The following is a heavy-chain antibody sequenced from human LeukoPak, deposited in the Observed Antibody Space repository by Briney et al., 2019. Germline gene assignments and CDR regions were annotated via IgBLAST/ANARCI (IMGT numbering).Heavy chain of an antibody. V-gene: IGHV3-21*01. CDR2: ISSSSSYI. CDR3: ARAGYYYDSSGPLDY. D-gene: IGHD3-22*01. Sequence: GGSLRLSCAASGFTFDDYAMHWVRQAPGKGLEWVSGISSSSSYIYYADSVKGRFTISRDNAKNSLYLQMNSLRAEDTAVYYCARAGYYYDSSGPLDYWGQGTLVTVSS. CDR1: GFTFDDYA. J-gene: IGHJ4*02.